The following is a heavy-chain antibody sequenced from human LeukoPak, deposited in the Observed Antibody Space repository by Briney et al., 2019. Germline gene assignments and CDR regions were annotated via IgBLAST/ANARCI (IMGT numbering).Heavy chain of an antibody. J-gene: IGHJ3*02. V-gene: IGHV3-48*01. CDR1: GFTFSSYE. CDR3: AREPGYYDRAPGAFDI. Sequence: GGSLRLSCAASGFTFSSYEMNWVRQAPGKGLEWVSYISSSSSTIYYADSVKGRFTISRDNAKNSLYLQMNSLRAEDTAVYYCAREPGYYDRAPGAFDIWGQGTMVTVSS. CDR2: ISSSSSTI. D-gene: IGHD3-22*01.